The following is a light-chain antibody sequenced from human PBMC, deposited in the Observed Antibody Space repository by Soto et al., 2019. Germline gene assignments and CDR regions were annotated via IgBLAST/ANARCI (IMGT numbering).Light chain of an antibody. J-gene: IGKJ5*01. CDR1: QSVSSY. CDR3: QESMEG. CDR2: GAS. V-gene: IGKV3-15*01. Sequence: EIVVSQSPGTVSLSPGDRATLSCRASQSVSSYLAWYQQKPGQAPRLLIYGASTRATDIPARFSGSGSGTEFTLTISSLQSEDFAIDYGQESMEGFGQGTQLEIK.